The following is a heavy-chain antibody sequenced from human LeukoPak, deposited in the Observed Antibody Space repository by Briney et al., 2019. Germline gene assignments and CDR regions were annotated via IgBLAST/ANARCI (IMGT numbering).Heavy chain of an antibody. CDR2: INHSGST. J-gene: IGHJ4*02. V-gene: IGHV4-34*01. CDR1: GGSFSGYY. CDR3: ARDVGYSSGWYDPSFDY. Sequence: SETPSLTCAVYGGSFSGYYWSWIRQPPGKGLEWIGEINHSGSTNYNPSLKSRVTISVDTSKNQFSLKLSSVTAADTAVYYCARDVGYSSGWYDPSFDYWGQGTLVTVSS. D-gene: IGHD6-19*01.